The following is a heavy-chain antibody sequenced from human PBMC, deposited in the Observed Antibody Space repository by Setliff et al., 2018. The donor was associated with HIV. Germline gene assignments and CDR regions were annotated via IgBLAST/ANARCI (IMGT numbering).Heavy chain of an antibody. Sequence: SETLSLTCTVSGGSISSGGYYWSWIRQHPGKGLEWIGYIYYSGSTYYNPSLKSRVTISVDTSKNQFSLKLSSVTAADTAVYYCARVGDDDYGDYADWGQGTLVTVSS. CDR1: GGSISSGGYY. V-gene: IGHV4-31*03. CDR3: ARVGDDDYGDYAD. D-gene: IGHD4-17*01. J-gene: IGHJ4*02. CDR2: IYYSGST.